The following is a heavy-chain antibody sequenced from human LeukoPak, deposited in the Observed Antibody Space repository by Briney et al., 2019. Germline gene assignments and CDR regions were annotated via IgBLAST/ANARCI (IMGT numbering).Heavy chain of an antibody. J-gene: IGHJ4*02. Sequence: SETLSLTCAVYGGSFSGYYWSWIRQPPGKGLEWIGEINHGGSTNYNPSLKSRVTISVDTSKNQFSLKLSSVTAADTAVYFCARGRYDVVVPAAIGCHLDYWGQGTLVTVSS. CDR3: ARGRYDVVVPAAIGCHLDY. CDR1: GGSFSGYY. CDR2: INHGGST. V-gene: IGHV4-34*01. D-gene: IGHD2-2*01.